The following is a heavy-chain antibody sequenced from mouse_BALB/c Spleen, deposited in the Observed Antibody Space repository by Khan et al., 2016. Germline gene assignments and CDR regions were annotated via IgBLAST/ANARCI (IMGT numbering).Heavy chain of an antibody. D-gene: IGHD1-1*01. Sequence: EVQLQESGPGLVKPSQSLSLTCSVTGYSITSGYYWNWIRQFPGNKLEWMGYISYDGSNNYNPSLKNRISITRDTSKNQFVLKLNSVTTEDTATYYCAITTVVADYWGQGTTLTVSS. V-gene: IGHV3-6*02. CDR1: GYSITSGYY. CDR2: ISYDGSN. CDR3: AITTVVADY. J-gene: IGHJ2*01.